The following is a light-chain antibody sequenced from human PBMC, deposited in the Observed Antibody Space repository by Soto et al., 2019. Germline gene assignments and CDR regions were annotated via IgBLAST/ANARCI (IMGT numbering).Light chain of an antibody. V-gene: IGLV2-23*01. J-gene: IGLJ1*01. CDR3: CSYAGSSTYV. CDR1: SSVFGSYNL. Sequence: QSALTQPASVSGARGQSITIACSGTSSVFGSYNLVSWYQQHPGKAPKLMIYEDSKRPSGVSNRFSGSKSGNTASLTISGLQAEDDAEYYCCSYAGSSTYVFGTGTKVTVL. CDR2: EDS.